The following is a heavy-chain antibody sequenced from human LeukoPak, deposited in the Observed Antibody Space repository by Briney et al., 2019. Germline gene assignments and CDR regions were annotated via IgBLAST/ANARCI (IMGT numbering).Heavy chain of an antibody. CDR2: ISSSASST. CDR1: GFTFSSYA. Sequence: QPGGSLRLSCAASGFTFSSYAMTWVRQAPGKGLEWVSSISSSASSTYYADSVKGRFTISRDNSKNTLYLQMNSLRAEDTAVYYCARDPNRDVLRYFDWLLYGGWFDPWGQGTLVTVSS. V-gene: IGHV3-23*01. CDR3: ARDPNRDVLRYFDWLLYGGWFDP. D-gene: IGHD3-9*01. J-gene: IGHJ5*02.